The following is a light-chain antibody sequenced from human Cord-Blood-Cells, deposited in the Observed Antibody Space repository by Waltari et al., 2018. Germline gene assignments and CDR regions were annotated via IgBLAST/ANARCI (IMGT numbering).Light chain of an antibody. J-gene: IGLJ2*01. V-gene: IGLV2-11*01. CDR3: CSYAGSYSHVV. Sequence: QSALTQPRSVSGSPGQSVTISCTGTSSDVGGYNYVSWYQQHPGKAPKLMIYDVSKRPPGVPDRFSGSQSGNTASLTISGLQAEDEADYYCCSYAGSYSHVVFGGGTKLTVL. CDR2: DVS. CDR1: SSDVGGYNY.